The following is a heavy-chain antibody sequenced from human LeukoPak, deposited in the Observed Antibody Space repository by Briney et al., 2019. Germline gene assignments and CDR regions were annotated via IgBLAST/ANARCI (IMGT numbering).Heavy chain of an antibody. J-gene: IGHJ4*02. CDR1: GFTFSSYW. Sequence: GGSLRLSCAASGFTFSSYWMSWVRQAPGKGLEWVANIKQDGSEKYYVDSEKGRFTISRDNAKNSLYLQMNSLRAEDTAVYYCARDLRYDFWSGYRSRGFDYWGQGTLVTVSS. CDR2: IKQDGSEK. D-gene: IGHD3-3*01. CDR3: ARDLRYDFWSGYRSRGFDY. V-gene: IGHV3-7*01.